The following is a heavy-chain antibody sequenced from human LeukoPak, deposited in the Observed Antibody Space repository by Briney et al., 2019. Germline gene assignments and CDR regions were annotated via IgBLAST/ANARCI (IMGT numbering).Heavy chain of an antibody. D-gene: IGHD3/OR15-3a*01. CDR2: LHPNSGTA. CDR3: ARVTSRFWTGYYDPFDI. V-gene: IGHV1-8*03. Sequence: GASVKVSCKASGYTFTNYDINWVGQATGQGLEWMGWLHPNSGTAGYAQNFQGRVTITGDTSMSTAYMELSSLRSEDTAVYYCARVTSRFWTGYYDPFDIWGQGTMVTVSS. J-gene: IGHJ3*02. CDR1: GYTFTNYD.